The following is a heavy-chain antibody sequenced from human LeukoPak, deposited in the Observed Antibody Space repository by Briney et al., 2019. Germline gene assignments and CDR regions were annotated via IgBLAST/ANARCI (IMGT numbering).Heavy chain of an antibody. J-gene: IGHJ3*02. D-gene: IGHD7-27*01. Sequence: PGGSLRLSCAASGFTFSSYSMNWVRQAPGKGLEWVSSISSSSSYIYYADSVKGRFTISRDNAKNSLYLQMNSLRAEDTAVYYCARVLTGDQFGAFDTWGQGTMVTVSS. CDR2: ISSSSSYI. V-gene: IGHV3-21*01. CDR1: GFTFSSYS. CDR3: ARVLTGDQFGAFDT.